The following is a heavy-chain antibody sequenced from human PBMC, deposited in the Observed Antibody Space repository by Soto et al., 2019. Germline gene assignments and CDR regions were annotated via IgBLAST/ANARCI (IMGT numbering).Heavy chain of an antibody. CDR2: ISYDGSNK. J-gene: IGHJ4*02. D-gene: IGHD5-12*01. CDR1: GFTFSSYA. V-gene: IGHV3-30-3*01. CDR3: ARETVATPDY. Sequence: QVQLVESGAGVVQPGRSLRLSCAASGFTFSSYAMHWVRQAPGKGLEWVAVISYDGSNKYYADSVKGRFTISRDNSKNTLYLQMNSLIAEDTAVYYCARETVATPDYWGQGTLVTVSS.